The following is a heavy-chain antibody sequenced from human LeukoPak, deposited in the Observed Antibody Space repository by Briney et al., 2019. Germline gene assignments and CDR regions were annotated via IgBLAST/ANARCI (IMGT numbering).Heavy chain of an antibody. CDR1: GFTFSSYA. CDR2: IKTDGSLI. Sequence: GGSLRLSCAASGFTFSSYAMNWVRQAPGKGLEWVANIKTDGSLIYYVDSVKGRFTISRDNAKNSLFLEMTSLRVEDTAVYYCARDLNWETYWGQGTLVSVSS. V-gene: IGHV3-7*01. CDR3: ARDLNWETY. D-gene: IGHD7-27*01. J-gene: IGHJ4*02.